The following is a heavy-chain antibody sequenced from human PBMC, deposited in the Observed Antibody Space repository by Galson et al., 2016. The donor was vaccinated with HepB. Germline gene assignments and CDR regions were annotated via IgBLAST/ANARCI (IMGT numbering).Heavy chain of an antibody. CDR1: GFRVSRNY. Sequence: SLRLSCAASGFRVSRNYIIWVRQAPGKGLEWVSAIYSGGSTYYADAVKGHFTVSRDNPKNTVYLQMNSLRAEDTAVYYCAREAIAAAGTHDAFDIWGQGTMVTVCS. CDR2: IYSGGST. D-gene: IGHD6-13*01. CDR3: AREAIAAAGTHDAFDI. V-gene: IGHV3-53*01. J-gene: IGHJ3*02.